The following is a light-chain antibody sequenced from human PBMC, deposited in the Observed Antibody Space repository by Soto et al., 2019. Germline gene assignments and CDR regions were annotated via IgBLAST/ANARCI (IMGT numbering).Light chain of an antibody. J-gene: IGKJ2*01. CDR2: GAS. Sequence: EVVLTQSPATLSVSPGDRATLSCRASQSVSRNLAWYQQKPGQAPRLLIYGASTRATGVPARFSGSGSATEFTLSISSLQSEDVAVYYCQQYGDWPPETFGHGNKL. CDR1: QSVSRN. V-gene: IGKV3-15*01. CDR3: QQYGDWPPET.